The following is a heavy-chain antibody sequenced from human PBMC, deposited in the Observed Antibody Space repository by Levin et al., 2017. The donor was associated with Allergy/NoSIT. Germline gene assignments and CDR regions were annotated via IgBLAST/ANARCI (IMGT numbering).Heavy chain of an antibody. J-gene: IGHJ4*02. D-gene: IGHD3-22*01. CDR2: ISYDGSNK. Sequence: GGSLRLSCVASGFTFSTYAMHWVRQAPGKGLEWVAVISYDGSNKNYADSVKGRFTISRDDSKDTLYLQMNSLRAEDTAVYYCARGRDGSGYYSALTYWGQGTLVTVSS. CDR1: GFTFSTYA. V-gene: IGHV3-30-3*01. CDR3: ARGRDGSGYYSALTY.